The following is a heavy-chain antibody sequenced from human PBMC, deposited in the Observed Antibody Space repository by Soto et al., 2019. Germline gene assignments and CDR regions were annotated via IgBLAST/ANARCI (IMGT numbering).Heavy chain of an antibody. D-gene: IGHD6-19*01. CDR2: IFSNDEK. Sequence: QVTLKESGPVLLKPTETLTLTCTVSGFSLSIAGMGVSWVRQPPGKALEWLAHIFSNDEKSYNTSLKSRLTTPKDPSRARGVLPITNMDPWDTATYYWARIPHRGGWGGFDYGGQGPLVPVSS. CDR1: GFSLSIAGMG. J-gene: IGHJ4*02. V-gene: IGHV2-26*01. CDR3: ARIPHRGGWGGFDY.